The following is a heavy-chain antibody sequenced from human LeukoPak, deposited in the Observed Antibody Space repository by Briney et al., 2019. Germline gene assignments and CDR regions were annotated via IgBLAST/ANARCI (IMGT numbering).Heavy chain of an antibody. D-gene: IGHD2-15*01. J-gene: IGHJ3*02. CDR2: ISSRSSYI. CDR3: VKEGGSPGGFDI. CDR1: GFTFSDYS. Sequence: GGPLRLSCAASGFTFSDYSMNWVRQAPGKGLEWVSSISSRSSYIFYADSVQGRFTISRDNTKNSLYLQMNSLTVEDTAVYYCVKEGGSPGGFDIWGQGTMVTVSS. V-gene: IGHV3-21*01.